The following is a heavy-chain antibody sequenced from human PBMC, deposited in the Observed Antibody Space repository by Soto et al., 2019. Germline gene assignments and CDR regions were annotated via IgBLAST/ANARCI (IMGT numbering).Heavy chain of an antibody. CDR3: AKPFISAYSSSWYYFDF. CDR2: ISGSGGST. Sequence: EVQLLESGGGLVQPGGSLRLSCAASGFTFSSYAMSWVRQAPGKGPEWASAISGSGGSTCYPDSVKGGFTISRDNSKNTLYLQMNSLRAEDTAVYYCAKPFISAYSSSWYYFDFWGQGTLVTVSS. D-gene: IGHD6-13*01. J-gene: IGHJ4*02. V-gene: IGHV3-23*01. CDR1: GFTFSSYA.